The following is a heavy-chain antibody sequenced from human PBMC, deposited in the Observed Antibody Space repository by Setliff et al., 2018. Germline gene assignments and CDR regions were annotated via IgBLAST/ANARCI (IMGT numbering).Heavy chain of an antibody. CDR2: IWYDGSNK. D-gene: IGHD6-19*01. J-gene: IGHJ4*02. Sequence: GGSLRLSCAASGFTFRSYEMNWVRQTPGKGLEWVTVIWYDGSNKYYADSVKGRFTISRDNSKNTLYLQMNSLRAEDTAVYYCARTVAGTPPDYWGQGTLVTVSS. V-gene: IGHV3-33*08. CDR3: ARTVAGTPPDY. CDR1: GFTFRSYE.